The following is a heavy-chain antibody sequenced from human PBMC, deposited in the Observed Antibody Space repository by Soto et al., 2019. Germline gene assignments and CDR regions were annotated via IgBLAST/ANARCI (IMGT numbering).Heavy chain of an antibody. V-gene: IGHV4-34*01. J-gene: IGHJ4*02. CDR1: GGSFSGYY. CDR2: INHSGST. Sequence: QVQLQQWGAGLLKPSETLSLTCAVYGGSFSGYYWSWIRQPPGKGLEWIGEINHSGSTNYNPSLKGRATISVDTSKNEYSLKLSAVTAADTAVYYCARLGVAAAEDDWGQGTLVTVSS. D-gene: IGHD6-13*01. CDR3: ARLGVAAAEDD.